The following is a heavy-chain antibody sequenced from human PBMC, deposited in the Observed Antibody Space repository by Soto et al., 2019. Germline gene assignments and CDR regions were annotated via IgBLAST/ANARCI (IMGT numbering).Heavy chain of an antibody. D-gene: IGHD3-3*01. Sequence: PSETLSLTCTVSGGSISSGDYYWSWIRQPPGKGLEWIGYIYYSGRSYYNPSLNSRVTISADMSKIQFYLRLSSVTAADTAVYYCARVFSATFYFDYWGQGTLVTVSS. CDR1: GGSISSGDYY. CDR3: ARVFSATFYFDY. J-gene: IGHJ4*02. V-gene: IGHV4-30-4*01. CDR2: IYYSGRS.